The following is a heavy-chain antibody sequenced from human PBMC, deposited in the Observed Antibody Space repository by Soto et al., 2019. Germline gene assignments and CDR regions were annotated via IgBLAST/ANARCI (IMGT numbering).Heavy chain of an antibody. J-gene: IGHJ4*02. D-gene: IGHD3-10*01. V-gene: IGHV3-74*01. Sequence: EVPLVESGGGLVQPGGSLRLSCAASGFTFSNFWMHWVRQVPGKGMMWVSRINEDGRSINYADSVKGQFTIPRDNASDTLYLEMNRLRPGKTVRYNRTREIGGWGAYWGQGALVTVSS. CDR1: GFTFSNFW. CDR2: INEDGRSI. CDR3: TREIGGWGAY.